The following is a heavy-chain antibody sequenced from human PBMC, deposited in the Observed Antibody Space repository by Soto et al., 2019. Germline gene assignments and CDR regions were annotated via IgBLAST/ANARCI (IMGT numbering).Heavy chain of an antibody. Sequence: EVPLLESGGGLVQPGGSLRLSCAASGFTFSSYAMSWVRQAPGKGLEWVSAISGSGGSTNYADSVKGRFTISRDNSKNTLYLQMNSLRAEDTAVYYCARRSSGWYFDYWGQGTLVTVSS. J-gene: IGHJ4*02. CDR1: GFTFSSYA. V-gene: IGHV3-23*01. D-gene: IGHD6-19*01. CDR3: ARRSSGWYFDY. CDR2: ISGSGGST.